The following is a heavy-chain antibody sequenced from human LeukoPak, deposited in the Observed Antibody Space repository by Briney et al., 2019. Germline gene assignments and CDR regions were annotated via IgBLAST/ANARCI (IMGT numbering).Heavy chain of an antibody. D-gene: IGHD3-22*01. CDR3: AKALYYYDSSGYLDY. Sequence: GGSLRLSCAASGFTFSSFAMSWVRQAPGKGLEWVSAISGSGGSTYYADSVKGRFTISRDNSKNTLYLQMNSLRAEDTAVYYCAKALYYYDSSGYLDYWGQGILVTVSS. V-gene: IGHV3-23*01. CDR1: GFTFSSFA. J-gene: IGHJ4*02. CDR2: ISGSGGST.